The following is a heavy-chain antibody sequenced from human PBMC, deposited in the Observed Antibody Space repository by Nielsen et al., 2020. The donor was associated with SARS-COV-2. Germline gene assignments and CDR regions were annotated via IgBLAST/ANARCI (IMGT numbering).Heavy chain of an antibody. CDR1: SGSFSEYY. J-gene: IGHJ6*02. CDR2: VDPGGGT. Sequence: SETLSLTCTVYSGSFSEYYWNWIRQSPGKGLEWIGKVDPGGGTNYNPSLKSRVSISLDTSKNQFSLKLSSVTAADTAVYYCARFPYDFWSGYYMSAGDYYGMDVWGQGTTVTVSS. D-gene: IGHD3-3*01. CDR3: ARFPYDFWSGYYMSAGDYYGMDV. V-gene: IGHV4-34*01.